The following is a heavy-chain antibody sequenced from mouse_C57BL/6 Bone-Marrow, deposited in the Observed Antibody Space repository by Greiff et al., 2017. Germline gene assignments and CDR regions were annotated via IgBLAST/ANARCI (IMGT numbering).Heavy chain of an antibody. D-gene: IGHD2-5*01. V-gene: IGHV14-2*01. Sequence: VQLQQSGAELARPGASVKLSCKASGFNIKDYYMHWVKQRTEQGLEWIGRIDPEDGETKYAPKFQGKATITADTSSNTAYLQLSSLTSEDTAVYYCARESQAYYSNYEDDYWGQGTTLTVSS. CDR1: GFNIKDYY. CDR2: IDPEDGET. J-gene: IGHJ2*01. CDR3: ARESQAYYSNYEDDY.